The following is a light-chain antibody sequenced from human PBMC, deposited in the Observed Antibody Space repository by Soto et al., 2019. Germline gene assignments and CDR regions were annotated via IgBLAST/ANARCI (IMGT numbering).Light chain of an antibody. CDR3: ASYARANTWV. CDR1: SRDIAIYNF. Sequence: QSALTQPASVSGSLGQSSTISCTGTSRDIAIYNFGSWFLHHPGKAPKLRIYEVTYRPSGVSDRFSASKSGNTASLTISGLQAEDEADYYCASYARANTWVFGGGTQLTVL. V-gene: IGLV2-14*01. CDR2: EVT. J-gene: IGLJ3*02.